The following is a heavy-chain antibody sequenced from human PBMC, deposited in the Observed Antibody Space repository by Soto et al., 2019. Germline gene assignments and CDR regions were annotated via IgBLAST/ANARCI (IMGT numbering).Heavy chain of an antibody. D-gene: IGHD4-17*01. Sequence: QVQLVQSGAEVKKPGSSVKVSCKASGGTFSSYAISWVRQAPGQGLEWMGGIIPIFGTANYAQKFQGRVTITADESTSTAYMELSRLRSEDTAVYYCARRGYDYGDYSNWFDPWGQGTLVTVSS. CDR2: IIPIFGTA. J-gene: IGHJ5*02. CDR3: ARRGYDYGDYSNWFDP. CDR1: GGTFSSYA. V-gene: IGHV1-69*01.